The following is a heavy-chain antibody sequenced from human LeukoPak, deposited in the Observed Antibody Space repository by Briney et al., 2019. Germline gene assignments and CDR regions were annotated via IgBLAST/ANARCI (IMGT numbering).Heavy chain of an antibody. CDR3: ARGNRGTRRGYQLPSYHYYYYYYMDV. D-gene: IGHD2-2*01. J-gene: IGHJ6*03. CDR1: GGSISSYY. Sequence: SETLSLTCTVSGGSISSYYWSWIRQPAGKGLEWIGRIYTSGSTNYNPSLKSRVTMSVDTSKNQFSLKLSSVTAADTAVYYCARGNRGTRRGYQLPSYHYYYYYYMDVWGKGTTVTVSS. V-gene: IGHV4-4*07. CDR2: IYTSGST.